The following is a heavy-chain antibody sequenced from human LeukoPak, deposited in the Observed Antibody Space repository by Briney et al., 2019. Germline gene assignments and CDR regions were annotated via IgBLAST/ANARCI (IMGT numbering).Heavy chain of an antibody. CDR3: ARDWGVSARPGYMDV. J-gene: IGHJ6*03. CDR2: IYHSGST. D-gene: IGHD6-6*01. Sequence: SETLSLTCTVSGYSISSGYYWAWIRQSPGKGLEWIGTIYHSGSTYYNPSLKSRVTISVDTSKNQFSLRLSSVTAADTAVYYCARDWGVSARPGYMDVWGKGTTVTVSS. CDR1: GYSISSGYY. V-gene: IGHV4-38-2*02.